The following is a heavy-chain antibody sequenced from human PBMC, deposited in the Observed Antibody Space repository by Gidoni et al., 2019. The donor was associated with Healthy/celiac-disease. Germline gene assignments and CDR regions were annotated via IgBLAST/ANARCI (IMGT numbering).Heavy chain of an antibody. V-gene: IGHV3-48*01. CDR3: ARARPYGDYVGDY. D-gene: IGHD4-17*01. J-gene: IGHJ4*02. CDR2: ISSSSSTI. Sequence: PGKGLEWVSYISSSSSTIYYADSVKGRFTISRDNAKNSLYLQMNSLRAEDTAVYYCARARPYGDYVGDYWGQGTLVTVSS.